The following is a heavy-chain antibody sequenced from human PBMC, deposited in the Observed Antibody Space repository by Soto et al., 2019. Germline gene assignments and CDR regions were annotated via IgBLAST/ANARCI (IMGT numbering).Heavy chain of an antibody. D-gene: IGHD5-18*01. CDR3: ARHQHSYGLYYYGMDV. Sequence: GESLKISCKGSGYSFTSYWIGWVRQMPGKGLEWMGIIYPGDSDTRYSPSFQGQVTISADKSISTAYLQWSSLKASDTAMYYCARHQHSYGLYYYGMDVWGQGTTVTVSS. J-gene: IGHJ6*02. CDR1: GYSFTSYW. CDR2: IYPGDSDT. V-gene: IGHV5-51*01.